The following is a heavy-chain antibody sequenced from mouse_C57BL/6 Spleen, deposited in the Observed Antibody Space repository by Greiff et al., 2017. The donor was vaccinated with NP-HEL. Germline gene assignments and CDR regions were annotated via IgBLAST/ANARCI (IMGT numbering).Heavy chain of an antibody. Sequence: QVHVKQSGAELARPGASVKLSCKASGYTFTSYGISWVKQRTGQGLEWIGEIYPRSGNTYYNEKFKGKATLTADKSSSTAYMELRSLTSEDSAVYFCARRGLVGFTGAMDYWGQGTSVTVSS. J-gene: IGHJ4*01. V-gene: IGHV1-81*01. CDR3: ARRGLVGFTGAMDY. CDR1: GYTFTSYG. CDR2: IYPRSGNT. D-gene: IGHD1-3*01.